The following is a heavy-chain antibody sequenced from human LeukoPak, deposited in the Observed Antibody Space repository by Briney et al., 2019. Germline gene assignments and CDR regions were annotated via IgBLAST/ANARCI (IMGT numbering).Heavy chain of an antibody. J-gene: IGHJ4*02. CDR3: ARAPFLRGSRLLGY. CDR2: INPNSGGT. V-gene: IGHV1-2*02. D-gene: IGHD3-16*01. Sequence: GASVEVSCKASGYTFTGYYMHWVRQAPGQGLEWMGWINPNSGGTNYAQKFQGRFTMTRDTSISTAYMELSRLRSDDTAVYYCARAPFLRGSRLLGYWGQGTLVTVSS. CDR1: GYTFTGYY.